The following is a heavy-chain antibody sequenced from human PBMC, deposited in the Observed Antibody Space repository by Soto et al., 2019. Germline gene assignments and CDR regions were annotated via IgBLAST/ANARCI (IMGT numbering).Heavy chain of an antibody. D-gene: IGHD6-13*01. CDR1: GFTFSSYD. V-gene: IGHV3-13*01. Sequence: PGGSLRLSCAASGFTFSSYDMHWVRQATGKGLEWVSAIGTAGDTYYPGSVKGRFTISRENAKNSLYLQMNSLRAGDTAVYYCARGGAAAGTVDYWGQGTLVTVSS. J-gene: IGHJ4*02. CDR3: ARGGAAAGTVDY. CDR2: IGTAGDT.